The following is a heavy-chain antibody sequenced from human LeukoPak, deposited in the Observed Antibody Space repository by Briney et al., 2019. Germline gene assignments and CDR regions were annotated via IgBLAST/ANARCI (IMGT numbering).Heavy chain of an antibody. Sequence: SGGSLRLSCAASGFTVSINHMSWGRQAPGKGLEWVGVIYMGVSTYFAGSVKGRFTSSRDNSHNTLYLQMNSLRAEDTAVYYCARHGDSSSWYVLAYYYYYSMDVWGQGTTVTVSS. CDR2: IYMGVST. CDR1: GFTVSINH. CDR3: ARHGDSSSWYVLAYYYYYSMDV. D-gene: IGHD6-13*01. V-gene: IGHV3-53*01. J-gene: IGHJ6*02.